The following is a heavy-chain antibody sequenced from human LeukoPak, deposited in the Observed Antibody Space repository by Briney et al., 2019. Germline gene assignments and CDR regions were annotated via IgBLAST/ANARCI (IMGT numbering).Heavy chain of an antibody. V-gene: IGHV3-7*03. Sequence: PGGSLRLSCAASGFTFSTYWMSWVRQAPGKGLESVAKIKEDGSDKYYVDSVKGRFTISRDNGKNSLYLQMNSLRAEDTAVYYCAKKGRFWSGYSSYYYYMDVWGKGTTVTVSS. CDR2: IKEDGSDK. CDR1: GFTFSTYW. CDR3: AKKGRFWSGYSSYYYYMDV. D-gene: IGHD3-3*01. J-gene: IGHJ6*03.